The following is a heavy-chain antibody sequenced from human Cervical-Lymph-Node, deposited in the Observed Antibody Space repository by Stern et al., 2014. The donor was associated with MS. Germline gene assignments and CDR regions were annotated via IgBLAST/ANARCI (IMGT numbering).Heavy chain of an antibody. CDR3: ARADATTVFGLDY. CDR2: IYPGDSDT. J-gene: IGHJ4*02. V-gene: IGHV5-51*03. Sequence: QLVQSGAEVKTPGESLKISCKGSGYSFTTYWIGWVRQMPGKGLEWMGIIYPGDSDTRYSPSFRGPVTISADKSISPAYLQWSSLKASDTAIYYCARADATTVFGLDYWGQGTLVTVSS. D-gene: IGHD3-3*01. CDR1: GYSFTTYW.